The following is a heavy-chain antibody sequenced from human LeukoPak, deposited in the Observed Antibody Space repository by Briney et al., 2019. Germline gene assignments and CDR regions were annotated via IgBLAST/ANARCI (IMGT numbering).Heavy chain of an antibody. CDR1: GFTFSSYI. J-gene: IGHJ4*02. CDR3: ARGYFDWLLPSFDY. D-gene: IGHD3-9*01. V-gene: IGHV3-48*02. CDR2: ISSSSSTI. Sequence: GGSLRLSCAASGFTFSSYIMNWVRQAPGKGLEWVSYISSSSSTIYYADSVKGRFTISRDNAKNSLYLQMNSLRDEDTAVYYCARGYFDWLLPSFDYWGQGTLVTVSS.